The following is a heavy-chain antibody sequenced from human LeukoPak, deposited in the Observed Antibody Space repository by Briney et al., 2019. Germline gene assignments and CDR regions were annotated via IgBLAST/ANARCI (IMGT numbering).Heavy chain of an antibody. CDR3: ARDCSGGSCYGAFDI. CDR1: GASIRSGDYY. Sequence: SETLSLTCTVSGASIRSGDYYWSWIRQPPGKGLEWIGYIYDSGSTYYNPSLKSRITISVDTSESRFSLKLSSVTATDTAVYYCARDCSGGSCYGAFDIWGQGTMVTVSS. J-gene: IGHJ3*02. D-gene: IGHD2-15*01. CDR2: IYDSGST. V-gene: IGHV4-30-4*01.